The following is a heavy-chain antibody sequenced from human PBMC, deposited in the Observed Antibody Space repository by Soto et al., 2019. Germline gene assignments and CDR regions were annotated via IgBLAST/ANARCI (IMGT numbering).Heavy chain of an antibody. Sequence: SETLSLTCTVSGSSISSYYWSWIRQPPGKGLEWIGYIYYSGSTNYNPSLKSRVTISVDTSKNQFSLKLSSVTAADTAVYYCARGYSGYDYGWFDPWGQGTLVTVSS. CDR3: ARGYSGYDYGWFDP. CDR2: IYYSGST. D-gene: IGHD5-12*01. CDR1: GSSISSYY. V-gene: IGHV4-59*01. J-gene: IGHJ5*02.